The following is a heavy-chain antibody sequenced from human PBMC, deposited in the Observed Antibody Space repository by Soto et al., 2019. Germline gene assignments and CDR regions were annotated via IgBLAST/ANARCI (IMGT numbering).Heavy chain of an antibody. V-gene: IGHV3-23*01. CDR3: AKNLLTTSWYGLHDY. CDR1: DFTFSSYS. CDR2: ISGSGGRT. J-gene: IGHJ4*02. D-gene: IGHD6-13*01. Sequence: XVSLSLSCAASDFTFSSYSMSWVRQAPGKGLEWVSTISGSGGRTYYADSAKGRFTISRDNSRNTLHLQMNSLRVEDTALYYCAKNLLTTSWYGLHDYVSQGTLVTVSS.